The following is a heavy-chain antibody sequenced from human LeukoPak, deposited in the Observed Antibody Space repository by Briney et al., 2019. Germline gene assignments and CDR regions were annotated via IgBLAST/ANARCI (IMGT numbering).Heavy chain of an antibody. J-gene: IGHJ6*02. CDR3: AKDRWPFIVVVPAEPQPWGMDV. Sequence: GGSLRLSCAASGFTFSSYGMHWVRQAPGKGLEWVAVISYDGSNKYYADSVKGRFTISRDNSKNTLYLQMNSLRAEDTAVYYCAKDRWPFIVVVPAEPQPWGMDVWGQGTTVTVSS. D-gene: IGHD2-2*01. CDR1: GFTFSSYG. V-gene: IGHV3-30*18. CDR2: ISYDGSNK.